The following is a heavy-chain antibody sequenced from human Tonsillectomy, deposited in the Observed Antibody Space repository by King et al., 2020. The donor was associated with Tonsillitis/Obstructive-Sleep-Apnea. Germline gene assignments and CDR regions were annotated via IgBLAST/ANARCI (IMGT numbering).Heavy chain of an antibody. CDR2: IIPIFGTA. J-gene: IGHJ4*02. D-gene: IGHD2-15*01. CDR3: ARDSCSGGSCYYGSKYYFDY. V-gene: IGHV1-69*12. CDR1: GGTFSSYA. Sequence: QLVQSGAEVKKPGSSVKVSCKASGGTFSSYAISWVRQAPGQGLEWMGGIIPIFGTANYAQKFQGRFTITADESTSTAYMELSSLRSEDTAVYYCARDSCSGGSCYYGSKYYFDYWGQGTLVTVSS.